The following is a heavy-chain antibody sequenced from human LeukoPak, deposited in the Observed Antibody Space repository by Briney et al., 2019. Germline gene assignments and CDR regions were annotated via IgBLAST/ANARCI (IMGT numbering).Heavy chain of an antibody. J-gene: IGHJ4*02. CDR2: INHSGST. Sequence: SETLSLTCAVYGGSFSGYYWSWIRQPLGKGLEWIGEINHSGSTNYNPSLKSRVTISVDTSKNQFSLKLSSVTAADTAVYYCARHGGIAARLKFDYWGQGTLVTVSS. CDR1: GGSFSGYY. V-gene: IGHV4-34*01. CDR3: ARHGGIAARLKFDY. D-gene: IGHD6-6*01.